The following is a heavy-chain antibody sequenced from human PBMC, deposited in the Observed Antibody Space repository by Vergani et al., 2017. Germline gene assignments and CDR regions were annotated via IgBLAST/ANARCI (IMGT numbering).Heavy chain of an antibody. D-gene: IGHD6-13*01. Sequence: VQLVPSGAAVKKPGASVKVSCKASGYPFTSYHMHWVRQAPGQGLEWMGIINPSGGSKSYAQKFQGRVTMPRDTSTSTVYMELSSLASEDTAVYYCACEIASAGQRYYFYYWGQGTLVTVSA. CDR3: ACEIASAGQRYYFYY. J-gene: IGHJ4*02. CDR1: GYPFTSYH. CDR2: INPSGGSK. V-gene: IGHV1-46*01.